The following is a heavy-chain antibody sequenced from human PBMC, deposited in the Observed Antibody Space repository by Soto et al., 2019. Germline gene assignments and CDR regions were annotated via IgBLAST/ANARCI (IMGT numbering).Heavy chain of an antibody. J-gene: IGHJ6*04. Sequence: PGKGLEWIGYIYYSGSTNYNPSLKSRVTISVDTSKNQFSLKLSSVTAADTAVYYLGRDMSGGGGQYSISGRDVWPKGTTDTVSS. CDR2: IYYSGST. CDR3: GRDMSGGGGQYSISGRDV. D-gene: IGHD3-10*02. V-gene: IGHV4-59*01.